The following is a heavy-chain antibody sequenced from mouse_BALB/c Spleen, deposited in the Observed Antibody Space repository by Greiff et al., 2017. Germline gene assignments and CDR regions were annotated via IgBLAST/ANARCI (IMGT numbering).Heavy chain of an antibody. V-gene: IGHV1-37*01. CDR1: GYSFTGYF. Sequence: EVQLQQSGPELVKPGASVKISCKASGYSFTGYFMNWVKQSHGKSLEWIGRINPYNGDTFYNQKFKGKATLTVDKSSSTAHMELLSLTSEDSAVYYCGRSEALYYYGSSYSDYWGQGTTLTVSS. CDR2: INPYNGDT. CDR3: GRSEALYYYGSSYSDY. J-gene: IGHJ2*01. D-gene: IGHD1-1*01.